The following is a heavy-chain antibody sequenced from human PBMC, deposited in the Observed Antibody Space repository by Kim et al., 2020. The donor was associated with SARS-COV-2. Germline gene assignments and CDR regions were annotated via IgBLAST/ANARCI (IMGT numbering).Heavy chain of an antibody. V-gene: IGHV1-18*01. CDR3: ARDGKVVRGSDYYYYGMDV. J-gene: IGHJ6*02. CDR2: ISAYNGNT. Sequence: ASVKVSCKASDYTFTSYGISWVRQAPGQGLEWMGWISAYNGNTNYAQKLQGRVTMTTDTSTSTAYMELRSLRSDDTAVYYCARDGKVVRGSDYYYYGMDVWGQGTTVTVSS. D-gene: IGHD3-10*01. CDR1: DYTFTSYG.